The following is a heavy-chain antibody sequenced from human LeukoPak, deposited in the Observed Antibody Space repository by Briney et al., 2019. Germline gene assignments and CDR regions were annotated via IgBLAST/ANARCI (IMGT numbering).Heavy chain of an antibody. J-gene: IGHJ3*02. V-gene: IGHV4-34*01. CDR3: ARPEYCSGGSCYPRAFDI. D-gene: IGHD2-15*01. Sequence: PSETLSLTCAVYGGSFSGYYWSWIRQPPGKGLEWIGEINHSGSTNYNPSLKSRVTISVDTSKNQFSLKLSSVTAADTAVYYCARPEYCSGGSCYPRAFDIWGQGTMVTVSS. CDR2: INHSGST. CDR1: GGSFSGYY.